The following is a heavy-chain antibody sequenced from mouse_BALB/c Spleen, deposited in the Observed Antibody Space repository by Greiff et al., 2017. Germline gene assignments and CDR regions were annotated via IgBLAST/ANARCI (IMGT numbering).Heavy chain of an antibody. J-gene: IGHJ4*01. CDR3: ARQGDGKAMDY. Sequence: EVQLVESGGGLVKPGGSLKLSCAASGFTFSSYAMSWVRQTPEKRLEWVATISSGGSYTYYPDSVKGRFTISRDNAKNTLYLQMSSLRSEDTAMYYCARQGDGKAMDYWGQGTSVTVSS. V-gene: IGHV5-9-3*01. D-gene: IGHD2-3*01. CDR2: ISSGGSYT. CDR1: GFTFSSYA.